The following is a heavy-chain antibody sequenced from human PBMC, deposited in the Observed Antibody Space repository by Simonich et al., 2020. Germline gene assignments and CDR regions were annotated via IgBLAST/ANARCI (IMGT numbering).Heavy chain of an antibody. Sequence: EVQLVESGGGLVQPGGSLRLSCAASGFTFSSYWMSWVRRAPGKGLEWVANIKQDGSEKYYVDSVKGRFPISRDNAKNSLYLQMNSLGAEDTAVYYCARDGLGTAYYYYMDVWGKGTTVTVSS. D-gene: IGHD7-27*01. CDR2: IKQDGSEK. J-gene: IGHJ6*03. V-gene: IGHV3-7*01. CDR1: GFTFSSYW. CDR3: ARDGLGTAYYYYMDV.